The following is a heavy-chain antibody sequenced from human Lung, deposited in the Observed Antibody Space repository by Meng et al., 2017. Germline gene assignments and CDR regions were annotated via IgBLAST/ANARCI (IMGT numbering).Heavy chain of an antibody. CDR2: INPKSGDT. CDR1: GHPFPDYW. CDR3: ARDEDISAAGKLFGDY. V-gene: IGHV1-2*06. J-gene: IGHJ4*02. D-gene: IGHD6-13*01. Sequence: QVLVVQSGAEVKKPWPSRKGACKASGHPFPDYWLHWVRRAPGQGLEWMGRINPKSGDTHYAQRFQGRVTMTGDTSISTAYMELSGLRSDDTAMYYCARDEDISAAGKLFGDYWGQGTLVTVSS.